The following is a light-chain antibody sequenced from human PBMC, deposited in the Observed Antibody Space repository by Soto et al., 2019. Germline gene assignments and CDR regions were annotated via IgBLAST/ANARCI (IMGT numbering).Light chain of an antibody. CDR1: QSISGSY. CDR2: GAS. J-gene: IGKJ1*01. Sequence: EIVLTQSPGTLSLSPGERATLSCRASQSISGSYLAWYQQKSGQAPRLLIYGASSRATGIPDRFSGGGSGTDCPLTISRLEPEAVAVYYCQLGGFGQGTKVEIQ. CDR3: QLGG. V-gene: IGKV3-20*01.